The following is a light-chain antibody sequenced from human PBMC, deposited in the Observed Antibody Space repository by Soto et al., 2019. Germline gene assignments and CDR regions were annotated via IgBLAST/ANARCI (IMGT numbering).Light chain of an antibody. CDR2: DVS. CDR1: SSDVGGYNF. V-gene: IGLV2-11*01. J-gene: IGLJ1*01. CDR3: CSYAGSYTFV. Sequence: QSALTQPRSVSGSPGQSVTISCTGTSSDVGGYNFVSWYQQHPGKAPNLIIYDVSQRPSGVPYRFSGSKSGNTASLTISGLQAEDEGDYYCCSYAGSYTFVFGTGTKVTVL.